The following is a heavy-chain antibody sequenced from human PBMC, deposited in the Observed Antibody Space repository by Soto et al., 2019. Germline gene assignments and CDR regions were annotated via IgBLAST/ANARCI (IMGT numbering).Heavy chain of an antibody. CDR1: GGSISSGTYY. CDR3: ARRLARGVIGWFDP. J-gene: IGHJ5*02. CDR2: LYYTGRT. D-gene: IGHD3-10*01. V-gene: IGHV4-39*02. Sequence: QLQLQESGPGLVKPSETLSLTRTVSGGSISSGTYYWGWIRQPPGKGLEWIGSLYYTGRTYYSPSLKGLVTISADTSTNPFSLNLTPLTAADTAVYYCARRLARGVIGWFDPWGQGTLVTVSS.